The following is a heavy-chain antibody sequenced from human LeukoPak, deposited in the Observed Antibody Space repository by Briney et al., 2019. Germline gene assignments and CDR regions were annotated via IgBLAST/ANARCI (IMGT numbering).Heavy chain of an antibody. D-gene: IGHD3-22*01. CDR2: IYYSGST. CDR3: ARHLCSYYYDSSHWFDP. Sequence: KSSETLSLTCTVSGGSISSSSYYWGWIRQPPGMELEWIGSIYYSGSTYYNPSLKSRVTISVDTSKNQFSLKLSSVTAADTAVYYCARHLCSYYYDSSHWFDPLVQGTLVTVSS. CDR1: GGSISSSSYY. J-gene: IGHJ5*02. V-gene: IGHV4-39*01.